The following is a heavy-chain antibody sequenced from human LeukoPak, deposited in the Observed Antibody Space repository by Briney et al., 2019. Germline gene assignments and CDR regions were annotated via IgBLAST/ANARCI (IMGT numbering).Heavy chain of an antibody. J-gene: IGHJ1*01. CDR2: ISSSGTNT. Sequence: PGGPLRLSCAASGFTFNNYAITWVRQAPGKGLECVSTISSSGTNTYYPDSVKGRFTISRDNSKNTLYLQMNSLRAEDTAVYYYAKDGHYDSSGFTLQYWGQGTLVTVSS. D-gene: IGHD3-22*01. CDR1: GFTFNNYA. CDR3: AKDGHYDSSGFTLQY. V-gene: IGHV3-23*01.